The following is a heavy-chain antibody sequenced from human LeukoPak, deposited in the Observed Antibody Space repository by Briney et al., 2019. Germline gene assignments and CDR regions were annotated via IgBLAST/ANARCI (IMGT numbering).Heavy chain of an antibody. D-gene: IGHD2-2*01. CDR3: AKDIVRGYCSSTSCPRSGVAFDI. CDR2: ISWNSGSI. Sequence: PGGSLRLSCAASGFTFDDYAMHWVRQAPGKGLEWASGISWNSGSIGYADSVKGRFTISRDNAKNSLYLQMNSLRAEDTALYYCAKDIVRGYCSSTSCPRSGVAFDIWGQGTMVTVSS. CDR1: GFTFDDYA. J-gene: IGHJ3*02. V-gene: IGHV3-9*01.